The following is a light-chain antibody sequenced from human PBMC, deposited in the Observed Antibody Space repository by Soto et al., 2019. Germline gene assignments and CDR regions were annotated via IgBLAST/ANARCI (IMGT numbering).Light chain of an antibody. Sequence: EIVMTQSPGTLSVSPGERATLSCRASQSISSNLAWYQQKPGQAPRLLIYSVSTRATGIPARFSGSGSGTDFTLTISSLQSEDLAVYYCQQHNNWPLTFGGGTKVELK. CDR3: QQHNNWPLT. CDR1: QSISSN. V-gene: IGKV3-15*01. J-gene: IGKJ4*01. CDR2: SVS.